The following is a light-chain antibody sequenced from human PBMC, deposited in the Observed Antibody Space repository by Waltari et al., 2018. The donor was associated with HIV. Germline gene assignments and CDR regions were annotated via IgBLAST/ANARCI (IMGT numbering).Light chain of an antibody. CDR2: SNN. CDR1: SSNIGSNT. J-gene: IGLJ2*01. V-gene: IGLV1-44*01. CDR3: AAWDDSLNGHVV. Sequence: QSVLTQPPSASGTPGQRVTIHCSGSSSNIGSNTVNWYQQLPGTAPKLLIYSNNQRPSGVPDRFSGSKSGTSASLAISGLQSEDEADYYCAAWDDSLNGHVVFGGGTKLTVL.